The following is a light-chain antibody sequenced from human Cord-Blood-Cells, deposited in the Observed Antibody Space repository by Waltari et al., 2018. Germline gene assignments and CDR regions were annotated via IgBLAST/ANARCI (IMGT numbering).Light chain of an antibody. CDR3: CTYAGSSAYV. CDR1: SSDVGSYNL. J-gene: IGLJ1*01. V-gene: IGLV2-23*01. Sequence: QSALTQPASVSGSPGQSITISCTGTSSDVGSYNLVSWYQPHPGNAPNLMIYEGSKRASGVFNRFSCSKSGNTASLTFTWLEAEYEADYYCCTYAGSSAYVFGTGTKLTVL. CDR2: EGS.